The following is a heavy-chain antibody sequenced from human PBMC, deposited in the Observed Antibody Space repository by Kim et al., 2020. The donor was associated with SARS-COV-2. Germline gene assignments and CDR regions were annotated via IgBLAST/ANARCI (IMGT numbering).Heavy chain of an antibody. J-gene: IGHJ3*02. CDR3: ARDRSLGPEWEPHAFDI. Sequence: SETLSLTCTVSGGSISSYYWSWIRQPPGKGLEWIGYIYYSGSTNYNPSLKSRVTISVDTSKNQFSLKLSSVTAADTAVYYCARDRSLGPEWEPHAFDIWGQGTMVTVSS. D-gene: IGHD1-26*01. CDR2: IYYSGST. CDR1: GGSISSYY. V-gene: IGHV4-59*01.